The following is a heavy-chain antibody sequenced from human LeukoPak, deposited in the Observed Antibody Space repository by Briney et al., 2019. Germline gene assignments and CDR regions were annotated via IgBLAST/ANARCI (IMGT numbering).Heavy chain of an antibody. CDR1: GFTFTSYD. CDR3: ARGPYRGNYYDILTGYYYFDY. V-gene: IGHV1-8*01. D-gene: IGHD3-9*01. CDR2: MNPNSGNT. J-gene: IGHJ4*02. Sequence: ASVKVSCKASGFTFTSYDINWVRQATGQGLEWMGWMNPNSGNTGYAQKFQGRVTMTRNTSISTAYMELSSLRSEDTAVYYCARGPYRGNYYDILTGYYYFDYWGQGTLVTVSS.